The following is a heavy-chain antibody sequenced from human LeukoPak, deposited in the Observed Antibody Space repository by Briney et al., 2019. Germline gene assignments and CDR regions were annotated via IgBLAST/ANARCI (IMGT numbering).Heavy chain of an antibody. D-gene: IGHD2-2*01. CDR3: AKAQLRIDYFEY. V-gene: IGHV3-48*01. Sequence: GGSLRLSCAASGFTFSRDSMNWVRQAPGKGLERVSYINTGGSPIYYADSVRGRFTISRDNAKNSLYLQMNSLRTEDTAVYYCAKAQLRIDYFEYWGQGTLVTVSS. J-gene: IGHJ4*02. CDR1: GFTFSRDS. CDR2: INTGGSPI.